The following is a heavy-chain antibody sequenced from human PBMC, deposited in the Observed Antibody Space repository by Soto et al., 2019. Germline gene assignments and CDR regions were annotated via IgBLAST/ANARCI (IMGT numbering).Heavy chain of an antibody. D-gene: IGHD3-22*01. V-gene: IGHV3-9*01. CDR1: GFTFDDYA. CDR2: ISWNSGSI. CDR3: AKAPHYYDSSGLADY. J-gene: IGHJ4*02. Sequence: EVQLVESGGGLVQPGRSLRLSCAASGFTFDDYAMHWVRQAPGKGLEWVSGISWNSGSIGYADSVKGRFTISRDNAKNSLYLQMNSLRAEDTALYYCAKAPHYYDSSGLADYWGQGTLVTVSS.